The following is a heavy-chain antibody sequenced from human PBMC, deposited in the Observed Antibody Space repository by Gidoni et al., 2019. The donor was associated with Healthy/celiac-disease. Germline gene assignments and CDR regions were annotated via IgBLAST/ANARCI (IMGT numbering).Heavy chain of an antibody. V-gene: IGHV2-26*01. D-gene: IGHD6-19*01. CDR2: IFSNDEK. CDR3: ARSSGGGAYNWFDA. Sequence: QVTLTESDPVLAHPTLTLTLTCTAPGFSLSNASMGGSWIRQRPGKALEWLAHIFSNDEKSYSTSLKSRLTICKDTSKSQVVLTMTKMEPVETAAYYGARSSGGGAYNWFDAWGQGTLVTVSS. CDR1: GFSLSNASMG. J-gene: IGHJ5*01.